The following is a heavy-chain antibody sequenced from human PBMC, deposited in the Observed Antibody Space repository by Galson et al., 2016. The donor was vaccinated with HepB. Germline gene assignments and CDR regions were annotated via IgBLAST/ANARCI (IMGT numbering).Heavy chain of an antibody. CDR1: GFTFSTYG. Sequence: SLRLSCAASGFTFSTYGMDWVRQAPGKGLEWVAVISFDGSYKYYADSVKGRFTISRDNSKNTLYLQMNSLRAEDTAVYYCARRPIAYYDSSGYYRPDSYYFDYWGQGTLVTVSS. J-gene: IGHJ4*02. V-gene: IGHV3-30*03. CDR2: ISFDGSYK. D-gene: IGHD3-22*01. CDR3: ARRPIAYYDSSGYYRPDSYYFDY.